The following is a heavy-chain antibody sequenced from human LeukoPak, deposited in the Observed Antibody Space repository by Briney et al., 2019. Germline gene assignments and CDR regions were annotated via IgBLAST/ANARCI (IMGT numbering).Heavy chain of an antibody. J-gene: IGHJ5*01. CDR3: ARDPDGYNWFDS. Sequence: SETLSLTCTVSGASISSYYWSWIRQPAGKGLGWIGRVYSSGSTNYNPSLKSRVTMSEDTSKNQFSLKLRSVTAADTAVYYCARDPDGYNWFDSWGQGTQVTVS. CDR2: VYSSGST. V-gene: IGHV4-4*07. CDR1: GASISSYY. D-gene: IGHD1-14*01.